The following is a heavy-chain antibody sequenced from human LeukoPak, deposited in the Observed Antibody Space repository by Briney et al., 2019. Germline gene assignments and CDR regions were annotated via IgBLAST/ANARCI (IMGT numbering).Heavy chain of an antibody. CDR3: ARPRTRGGSGSYSS. J-gene: IGHJ4*02. Sequence: GASVKVSCKASGYTFTSYGISWVRQAPGQGLEWMGWISAYNGNTNYAQKLQGRVTMTTDTSTSTAYMELRSLRSDDTAVYYCARPRTRGGSGSYSSWGQGTLVTVSS. D-gene: IGHD3-10*01. V-gene: IGHV1-18*01. CDR2: ISAYNGNT. CDR1: GYTFTSYG.